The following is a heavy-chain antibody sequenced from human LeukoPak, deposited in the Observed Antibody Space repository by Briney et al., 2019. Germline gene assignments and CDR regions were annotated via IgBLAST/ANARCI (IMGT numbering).Heavy chain of an antibody. J-gene: IGHJ4*02. Sequence: GRSLRLSCAASGFTFDDYAMHWVRQAPGKGLEWVSGVSWNSGSIGYADSVKGRFTISRDNAKNSLYLQMNSLRAEDTALYYCAKHKTLFGVVLNWGYFDYWGQGTLVTVSS. V-gene: IGHV3-9*01. D-gene: IGHD3-3*01. CDR1: GFTFDDYA. CDR3: AKHKTLFGVVLNWGYFDY. CDR2: VSWNSGSI.